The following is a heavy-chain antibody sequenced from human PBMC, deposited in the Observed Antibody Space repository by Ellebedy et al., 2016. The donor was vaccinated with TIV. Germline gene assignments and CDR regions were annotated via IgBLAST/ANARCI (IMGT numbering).Heavy chain of an antibody. CDR1: GFSVSSNY. V-gene: IGHV3-66*01. CDR3: ARAPSSGWYKGLFDY. Sequence: PGGSLRLSCAASGFSVSSNYMSWVRQAPGKGPEWVSVIHSGGNTYYAESVKGRFTIYRANSKNTLYLQMNSLRAEDTAVYYCARAPSSGWYKGLFDYWGKGTLATVSS. D-gene: IGHD6-19*01. J-gene: IGHJ4*02. CDR2: IHSGGNT.